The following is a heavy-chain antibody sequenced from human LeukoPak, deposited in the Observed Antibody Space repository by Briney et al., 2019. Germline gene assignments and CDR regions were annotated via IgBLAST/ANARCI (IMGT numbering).Heavy chain of an antibody. CDR1: GGSISSYY. J-gene: IGHJ4*02. V-gene: IGHV4-59*01. D-gene: IGHD6-19*01. Sequence: SETLSLTCTVSGGSISSYYWSWIRQPPGKGLEWIGYIYYSGSTNYNPSLKSRVTISVDTSKNQFSLKLSSVTAADTAVYYCARGIGSGWYEEFDYWGQGNLVTVSS. CDR2: IYYSGST. CDR3: ARGIGSGWYEEFDY.